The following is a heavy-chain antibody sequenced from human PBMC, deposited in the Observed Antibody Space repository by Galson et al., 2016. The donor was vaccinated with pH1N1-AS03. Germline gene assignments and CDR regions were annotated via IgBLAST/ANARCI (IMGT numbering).Heavy chain of an antibody. V-gene: IGHV3-9*01. CDR2: ISWNGFNT. Sequence: SLRLSCAASGFTFNEYAMHWVRQSPGKGLEWVSGISWNGFNTDYGDSVKGRFTISRDNARNSLFLQMDSLRPEATALYYCAKAYSTYYYMDVWGKGTTVTVSS. CDR1: GFTFNEYA. CDR3: AKAYSTYYYMDV. J-gene: IGHJ6*03. D-gene: IGHD2/OR15-2a*01.